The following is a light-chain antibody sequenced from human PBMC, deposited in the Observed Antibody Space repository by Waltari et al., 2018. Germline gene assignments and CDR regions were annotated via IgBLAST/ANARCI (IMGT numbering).Light chain of an antibody. J-gene: IGKJ4*01. CDR3: QQRTNWPPSLT. CDR2: DAA. Sequence: EIVLTQSPATLSLFPGERGTLSCRASQSIRTYLAWYQQKPGQAPRLLIYDAANRTTGIPARFSGSGSGTDFTLTISNLEPEDCAVYYCQQRTNWPPSLTFGGGTKVEMK. CDR1: QSIRTY. V-gene: IGKV3-11*01.